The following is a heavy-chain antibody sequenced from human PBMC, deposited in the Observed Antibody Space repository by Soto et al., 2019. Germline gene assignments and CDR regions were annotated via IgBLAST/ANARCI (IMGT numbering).Heavy chain of an antibody. CDR1: GVTFSTYA. Sequence: GGSLRVSCAASGVTFSTYAMRWVRKAPGKGLEWVSSISGSGASTYYADSVKGRFAISRDNSKNTLYLQMDSLRAEDTAVYYCAAQYCSGGSCYSALVYYYYYMDVWGKGTTVTVSS. D-gene: IGHD2-15*01. CDR2: ISGSGAST. V-gene: IGHV3-23*01. J-gene: IGHJ6*03. CDR3: AAQYCSGGSCYSALVYYYYYMDV.